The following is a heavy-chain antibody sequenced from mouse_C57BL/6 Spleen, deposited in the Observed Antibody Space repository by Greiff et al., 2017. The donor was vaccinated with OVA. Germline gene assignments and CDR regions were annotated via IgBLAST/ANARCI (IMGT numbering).Heavy chain of an antibody. CDR3: ARSYPFDY. V-gene: IGHV1-26*01. Sequence: VQLQQSGPELVKPGASVKISCKASGYTFTDYYMNWVKQSHGKSLEWIGDINPNNGGTSYNQKFKGKATLTVDKSSSTAYMELRSLTSEDSAVYYCARSYPFDYWGQGTTLTVSS. CDR1: GYTFTDYY. CDR2: INPNNGGT. J-gene: IGHJ2*01. D-gene: IGHD2-10*01.